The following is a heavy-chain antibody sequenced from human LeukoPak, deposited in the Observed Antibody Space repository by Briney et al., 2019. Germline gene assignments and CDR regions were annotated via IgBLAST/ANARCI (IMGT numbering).Heavy chain of an antibody. Sequence: ETLSLTCTVSGGSISSYYWSWIRQPPGKGLEWIGYIYYSGSTNYNPSLKSRVTISVDTSKNQFSLKLSSVTAADTAVYYCARVTRFLEWLPYMDVWGKGTTVTVSS. D-gene: IGHD3-3*01. V-gene: IGHV4-59*01. CDR3: ARVTRFLEWLPYMDV. J-gene: IGHJ6*03. CDR1: GGSISSYY. CDR2: IYYSGST.